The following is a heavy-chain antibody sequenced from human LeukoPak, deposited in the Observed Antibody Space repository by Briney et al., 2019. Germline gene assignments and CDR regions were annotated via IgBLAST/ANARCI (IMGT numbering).Heavy chain of an antibody. CDR1: GYSFTSYS. Sequence: GASAKVSCKASGYSFTSYSVHWVRQAPGQRLEWMGWINGGNGDTKYAQKFQGRVTITRDTSASTSYMELSSLRSEDTAVYFCAGIIRWFHRGAFDIWGQGARVIVSS. J-gene: IGHJ3*02. CDR3: AGIIRWFHRGAFDI. V-gene: IGHV1-3*01. D-gene: IGHD2-15*01. CDR2: INGGNGDT.